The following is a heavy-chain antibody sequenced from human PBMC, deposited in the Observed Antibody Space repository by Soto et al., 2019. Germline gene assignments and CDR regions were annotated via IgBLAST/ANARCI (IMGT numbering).Heavy chain of an antibody. D-gene: IGHD3-3*01. CDR2: VYYSGGT. Sequence: SETLSLTCTVSAGSISSTSYYWGWIRQPPGKGLEWIGIVYYSGGTYYSPSLKSRVTISVDTSKNQLSLKLTSVTAADTAVYYCARTYYDFWSSYWGQGTLVTVSS. V-gene: IGHV4-39*01. J-gene: IGHJ4*02. CDR3: ARTYYDFWSSY. CDR1: AGSISSTSYY.